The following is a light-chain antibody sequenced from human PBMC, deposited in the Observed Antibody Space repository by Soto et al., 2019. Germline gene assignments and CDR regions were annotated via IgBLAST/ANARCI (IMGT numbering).Light chain of an antibody. V-gene: IGKV3-20*01. CDR3: RQYGPSRPIT. J-gene: IGKJ5*01. CDR1: ESVSNNY. CDR2: GAS. Sequence: EIVLTQSPGTLSLSPGERATLSCRASESVSNNYLAWYQQKPGQAPRLLIHGASSRATGIPDRISGSGSGTDFTLTISRLEPEDFAVFYCRQYGPSRPITFGQGTRLEIK.